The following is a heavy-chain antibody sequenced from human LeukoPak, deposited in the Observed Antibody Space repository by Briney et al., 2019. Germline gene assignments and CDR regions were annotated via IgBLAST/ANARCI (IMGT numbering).Heavy chain of an antibody. D-gene: IGHD3-22*01. V-gene: IGHV3-74*01. CDR3: AKELHYYDSSGQIDY. Sequence: GGSLRLSCAASGFTFSSYWMHWVRQPPGKGLVWVSRINPDGSVTTHADSVEGRFTISRDNAKNTLYLQMNSLRAEDTAVYYCAKELHYYDSSGQIDYWGQGTLVTVSS. CDR2: INPDGSVT. CDR1: GFTFSSYW. J-gene: IGHJ4*02.